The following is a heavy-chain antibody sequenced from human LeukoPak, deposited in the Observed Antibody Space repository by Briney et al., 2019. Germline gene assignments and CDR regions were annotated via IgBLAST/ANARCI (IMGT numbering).Heavy chain of an antibody. J-gene: IGHJ4*02. CDR2: IYSGGST. CDR3: ASGVASYDFWSGYYSTPFDY. D-gene: IGHD3-3*01. Sequence: GGSLRLSCAASGFTVSSNYMSWVRQAPGKGLEWVSVIYSGGSTYYADSVKGRFTISIDNSKNTLYLQMNSLRAEDTAVYYCASGVASYDFWSGYYSTPFDYWGQGTLVTVSS. CDR1: GFTVSSNY. V-gene: IGHV3-53*01.